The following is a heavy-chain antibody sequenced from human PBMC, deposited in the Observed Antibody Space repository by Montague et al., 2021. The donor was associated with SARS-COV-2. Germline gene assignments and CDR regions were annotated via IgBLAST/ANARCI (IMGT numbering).Heavy chain of an antibody. CDR2: IYYSGSP. V-gene: IGHV4-31*03. D-gene: IGHD6-13*01. J-gene: IGHJ4*02. CDR1: GGSISSGGYY. CDR3: ARDVGWYSSSWFDY. Sequence: TLSPTCTVSGGSISSGGYYWSWIRQHPGKGLEWIGYIYYSGSPYYXPSLKSRVTISVDTSKNQFSLKLSSVTSADTAVYYCARDVGWYSSSWFDYWGQGTLVTVSS.